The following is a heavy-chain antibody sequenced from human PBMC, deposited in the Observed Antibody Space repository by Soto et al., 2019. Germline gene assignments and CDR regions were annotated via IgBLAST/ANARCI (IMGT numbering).Heavy chain of an antibody. Sequence: GGSLRLSCAASGFTFSTYKMNWVRQAPGKGLEWVSYISSSSSTIYYADSVKGRFTISRDNAKNSLYLQMNSLRDEDTAVYYCARDAYDYDDSSGYYRHWGQGTLVTVSS. CDR2: ISSSSSTI. CDR1: GFTFSTYK. D-gene: IGHD3-22*01. J-gene: IGHJ4*02. CDR3: ARDAYDYDDSSGYYRH. V-gene: IGHV3-48*02.